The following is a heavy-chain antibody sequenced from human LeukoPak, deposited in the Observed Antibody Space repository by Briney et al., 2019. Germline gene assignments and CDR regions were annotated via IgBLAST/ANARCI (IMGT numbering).Heavy chain of an antibody. V-gene: IGHV3-33*01. CDR1: GFTFSSYG. CDR3: AREGCTNGVCYPYFDY. CDR2: IWYDGSNK. Sequence: GRSLRLSCAASGFTFSSYGMHWVRQAPGKGLEWVAVIWYDGSNKYYADSVKGRFTISRDSSKNTLYLQMNSLRAEDTAVYYCAREGCTNGVCYPYFDYWGQGTLVTVSS. J-gene: IGHJ4*02. D-gene: IGHD2-8*01.